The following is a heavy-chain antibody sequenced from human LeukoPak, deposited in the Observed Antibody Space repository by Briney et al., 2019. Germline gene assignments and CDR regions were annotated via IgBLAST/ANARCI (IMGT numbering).Heavy chain of an antibody. CDR3: ARGGGSRYYYYYYMDV. V-gene: IGHV1-18*01. Sequence: ASVTVSCKASGYTFTSYGISWLRQAPGQGLEWMGWISAYNGNTNYAQKLQGRVTMTTDTSTSTAYMELRSLRSDDTAVYYCARGGGSRYYYYYYMDVWGKGTTVTVSS. CDR2: ISAYNGNT. J-gene: IGHJ6*03. CDR1: GYTFTSYG. D-gene: IGHD1-26*01.